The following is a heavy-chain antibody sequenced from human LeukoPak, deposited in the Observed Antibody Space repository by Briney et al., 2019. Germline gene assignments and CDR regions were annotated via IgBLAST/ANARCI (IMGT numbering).Heavy chain of an antibody. V-gene: IGHV4-30-4*08. CDR1: GGSISSGDYY. Sequence: SQTLSLXCTVSGGSISSGDYYWSWIRQPPGKGLEWIGYIYYSGSTYYNPSLKSRVTISVDTSKNQFSLKLSSVTAADTAVYYCARDSPLGYCSSTSCYVFDYWGQGTLVTVSS. CDR3: ARDSPLGYCSSTSCYVFDY. J-gene: IGHJ4*02. D-gene: IGHD2-2*01. CDR2: IYYSGST.